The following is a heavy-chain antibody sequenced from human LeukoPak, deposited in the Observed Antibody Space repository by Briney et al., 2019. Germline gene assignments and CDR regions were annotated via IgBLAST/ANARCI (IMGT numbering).Heavy chain of an antibody. D-gene: IGHD2/OR15-2a*01. J-gene: IGHJ6*02. Sequence: GGSLRLSCAASGFTVSSNYMSWVRQAPGKGLEWVSVIYSGGSTYYADSVKGRFTISRDNSKNTLYLQMNSLRAEDTAVYYCARFLPRYYYGMDVWGQGTTVTVSS. CDR3: ARFLPRYYYGMDV. CDR2: IYSGGST. CDR1: GFTVSSNY. V-gene: IGHV3-66*01.